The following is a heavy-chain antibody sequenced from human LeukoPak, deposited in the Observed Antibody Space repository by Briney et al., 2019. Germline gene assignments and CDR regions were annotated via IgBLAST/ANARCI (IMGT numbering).Heavy chain of an antibody. CDR2: VNEDESEK. CDR3: ARDEGLFAC. V-gene: IGHV3-7*01. D-gene: IGHD3/OR15-3a*01. CDR1: GFAFNNYW. J-gene: IGHJ4*02. Sequence: GGSLRLSCVASGFAFNNYWMTWVRQAPGKGLECVASVNEDESEKYYVDSVKGRFTISRDNAKNSVFLQMNSLRAEDTAMYYCARDEGLFACWGQGALVTVSS.